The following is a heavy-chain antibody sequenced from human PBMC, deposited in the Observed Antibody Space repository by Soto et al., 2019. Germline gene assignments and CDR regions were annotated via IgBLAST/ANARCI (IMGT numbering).Heavy chain of an antibody. CDR3: ARDPLWGTAMVLWYFDL. CDR2: ISYDGSNK. V-gene: IGHV3-30-3*01. CDR1: GFTFSSYA. Sequence: LRLSXAASGFTFSSYAMHWVRQAPGKGLEWVAVISYDGSNKYYADSVKGRFTISRDNSKNTLYLQMNSLRAEDTAVYYCARDPLWGTAMVLWYFDLWGRGTLVTVSS. D-gene: IGHD5-18*01. J-gene: IGHJ2*01.